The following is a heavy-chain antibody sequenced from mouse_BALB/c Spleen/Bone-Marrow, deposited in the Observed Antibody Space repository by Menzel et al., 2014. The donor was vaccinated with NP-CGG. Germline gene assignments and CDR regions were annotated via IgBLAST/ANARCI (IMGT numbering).Heavy chain of an antibody. CDR1: GFTFTSYW. CDR3: ARDGNYRYAMDY. J-gene: IGHJ4*01. CDR2: INPSNGRT. V-gene: IGHV1S81*02. D-gene: IGHD2-1*01. Sequence: VQLQQSGVELVKPGASVKLSCMASGFTFTSYWIHWVKQRPGQGPEWIGEINPSNGRTNYAEKFKSKATLTEDKSSSTAYMQLSSLTSEDSAVYYCARDGNYRYAMDYWGQGTSVTVSS.